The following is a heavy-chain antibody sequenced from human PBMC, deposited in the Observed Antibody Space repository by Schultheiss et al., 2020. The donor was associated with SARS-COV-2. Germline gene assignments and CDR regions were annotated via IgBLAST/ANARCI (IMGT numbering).Heavy chain of an antibody. Sequence: SETLSLTCAVSGGSISSGGYSWSWIRQPPGKGLEWIGYIYYSGSTNYNPSLKSRVTISVDTSKNQFSLKLSSVTAADTAVYYCARAPSIAAPDWFDPWGQGTLVTVSS. CDR1: GGSISSGGYS. J-gene: IGHJ5*02. CDR3: ARAPSIAAPDWFDP. V-gene: IGHV4-61*08. CDR2: IYYSGST. D-gene: IGHD6-6*01.